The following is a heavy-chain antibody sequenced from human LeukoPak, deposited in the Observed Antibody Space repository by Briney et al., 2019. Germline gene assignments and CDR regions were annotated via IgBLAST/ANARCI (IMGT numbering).Heavy chain of an antibody. V-gene: IGHV3-66*01. J-gene: IGHJ4*02. CDR2: LYSGGSI. CDR3: ARSSISSYYED. D-gene: IGHD1-26*01. CDR1: GFTVSSSY. Sequence: GGSLRLSCAGSGFTVSSSYMSWVRQAPGRGLEWVSILYSGGSIFYADSVKGRLTISRDISKNMLHLQMNSLRADDTAVYYCARSSISSYYEDWGQGTLVTVSS.